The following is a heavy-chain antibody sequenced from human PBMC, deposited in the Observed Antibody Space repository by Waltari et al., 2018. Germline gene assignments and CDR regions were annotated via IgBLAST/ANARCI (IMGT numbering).Heavy chain of an antibody. V-gene: IGHV4-59*11. Sequence: QVQLQESGPGLVKPSETLSLTCTVPGGSISSPYWSWIRQPPGKGLEWIGYIYYSGSTNYNPSLKSRVTISVDTSKNQFSLKLSSVTAADTAVYYCARGNPYYYGSGSYLFYYYYYGMDVWGQGTTVTVSS. J-gene: IGHJ6*02. D-gene: IGHD3-10*01. CDR3: ARGNPYYYGSGSYLFYYYYYGMDV. CDR1: GGSISSPY. CDR2: IYYSGST.